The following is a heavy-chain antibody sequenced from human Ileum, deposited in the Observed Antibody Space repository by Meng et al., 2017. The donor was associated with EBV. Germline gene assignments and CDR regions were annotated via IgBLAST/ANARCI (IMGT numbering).Heavy chain of an antibody. V-gene: IGHV4-28*01. J-gene: IGHJ4*02. CDR2: IYYSGTT. Sequence: GNEPVKPIHTLHLTCAVSGYSITTTNWWGYNRKPTGKGLEWIGNIYYSGTTYNNPSLKSRVTMSIDPSKNQFSLKLSSVTAVDTAVYYCARNSESGSYIDYWGLGTLVTVSS. CDR1: GYSITTTNW. D-gene: IGHD1-26*01. CDR3: ARNSESGSYIDY.